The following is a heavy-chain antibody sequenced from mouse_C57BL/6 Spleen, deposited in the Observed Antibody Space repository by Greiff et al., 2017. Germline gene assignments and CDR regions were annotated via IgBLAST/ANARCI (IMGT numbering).Heavy chain of an antibody. CDR3: TTPLKTGYFDY. J-gene: IGHJ2*01. Sequence: EVQLVESGGGLVQPGGSMKLSCAASGFTFSDAWMDWVRQSPEKGLEWVAEIRNKANNHATYYAESVKGRFTISRDDSKSSVYLQMNSLRSEDTGIYYCTTPLKTGYFDYWGQGTTLTVSS. CDR2: IRNKANNHAT. CDR1: GFTFSDAW. D-gene: IGHD4-1*01. V-gene: IGHV6-6*01.